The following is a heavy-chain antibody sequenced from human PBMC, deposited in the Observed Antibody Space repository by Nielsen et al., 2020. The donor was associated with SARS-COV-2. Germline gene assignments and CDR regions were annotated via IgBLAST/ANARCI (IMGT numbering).Heavy chain of an antibody. J-gene: IGHJ4*02. V-gene: IGHV4-39*01. Sequence: SETLSLTCTVSGGSISSSSYYWGWIRQPPGKGLEWIGSIYYSGSTYYNPSLKSRVTISVDTSKNQFSLKLSSVTAADTAAYYCAAGRYGDYGYWGQGTLVTVSS. D-gene: IGHD4-17*01. CDR2: IYYSGST. CDR1: GGSISSSSYY. CDR3: AAGRYGDYGY.